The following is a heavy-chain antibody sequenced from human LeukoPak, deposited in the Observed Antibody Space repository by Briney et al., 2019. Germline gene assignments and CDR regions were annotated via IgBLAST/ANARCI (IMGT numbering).Heavy chain of an antibody. CDR1: GFTFSSYS. Sequence: PGGSLRLSCAASGFTFSSYSMNWVPQAPGKGLEWVSYISSSSSTIYYADSVKGRFTISRDNAKNSLYLQMNSLRAEDTAVYYCARETDIVVVPAAIGDWGQGTLVTVSS. CDR3: ARETDIVVVPAAIGD. D-gene: IGHD2-2*02. J-gene: IGHJ4*02. V-gene: IGHV3-48*01. CDR2: ISSSSSTI.